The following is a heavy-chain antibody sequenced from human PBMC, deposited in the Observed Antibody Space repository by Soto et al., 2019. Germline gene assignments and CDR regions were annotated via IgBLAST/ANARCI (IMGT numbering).Heavy chain of an antibody. CDR2: IYHSGST. CDR1: GGSISSSNW. V-gene: IGHV4-4*02. CDR3: ARVIATAVHWFDP. J-gene: IGHJ5*02. Sequence: QVQLQESGPGLVKPSGTLSLTCAVSGGSISSSNWCSWVREPPGKRLEWIGEIYHSGSTNYNPSLKSRVTISVDKSKHQFSLKLSSVNAADTAVYYCARVIATAVHWFDPWGQGTLVTVSS. D-gene: IGHD6-13*01.